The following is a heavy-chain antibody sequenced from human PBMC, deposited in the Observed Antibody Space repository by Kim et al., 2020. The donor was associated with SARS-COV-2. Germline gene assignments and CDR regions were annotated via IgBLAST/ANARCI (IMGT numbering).Heavy chain of an antibody. CDR2: IWYDGSNK. CDR1: GFTFSSYG. D-gene: IGHD3-10*01. J-gene: IGHJ4*02. V-gene: IGHV3-33*06. Sequence: GGSLRLSCAASGFTFSSYGMHWVRQAPGKGLEWVAVIWYDGSNKYYADSVKGRFTISRDNSKNTLYLQMNSLRAEDTAVYYCAKGFYGSGSYHEYWGQGTLVTVSS. CDR3: AKGFYGSGSYHEY.